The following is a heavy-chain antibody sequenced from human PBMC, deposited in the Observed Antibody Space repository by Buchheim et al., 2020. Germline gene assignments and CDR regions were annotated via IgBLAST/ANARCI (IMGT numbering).Heavy chain of an antibody. CDR2: IIPIFGTA. CDR1: GGTFSSYA. V-gene: IGHV1-69*12. D-gene: IGHD1-26*01. J-gene: IGHJ6*02. Sequence: QVQLVQSGAEVKKPGSSVKVSCKASGGTFSSYAISWVRQAPGQGLEWMGGIIPIFGTANYAQKFQGRVTITADESTSPAYMELSSLRSEDTAVYYCARKEGGSGSYSGGAEGYYYYYGMDVWGQGTT. CDR3: ARKEGGSGSYSGGAEGYYYYYGMDV.